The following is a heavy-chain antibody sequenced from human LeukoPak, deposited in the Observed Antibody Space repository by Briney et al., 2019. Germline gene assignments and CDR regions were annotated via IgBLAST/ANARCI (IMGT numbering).Heavy chain of an antibody. J-gene: IGHJ3*02. D-gene: IGHD1-26*01. V-gene: IGHV3-7*01. Sequence: PGGSLRLSCAASGFTFSNYWMSWVRQAPGKGLEWVANIKEDGSDKYYVDSVKGRFIISRDNVKNSLYLQMNSLRAEDTAVYDCARAGGSYYGIAFDIWGQGTMVTVSS. CDR3: ARAGGSYYGIAFDI. CDR2: IKEDGSDK. CDR1: GFTFSNYW.